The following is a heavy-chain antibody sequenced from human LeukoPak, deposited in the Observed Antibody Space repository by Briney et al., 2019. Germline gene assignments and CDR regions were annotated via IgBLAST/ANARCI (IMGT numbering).Heavy chain of an antibody. CDR1: GYSISSGYY. V-gene: IGHV4-38-2*01. D-gene: IGHD5-24*01. CDR3: ATREPHVEMATISP. Sequence: KPSETLSLTCAVSGYSISSGYYWGWIRQPPGKGLEWIGSIYYSGSTYYNPSLKSRVTISVDTSKNQFSLKLSSVTAADTAVYYCATREPHVEMATISPWGQGTLVTVSS. CDR2: IYYSGST. J-gene: IGHJ5*02.